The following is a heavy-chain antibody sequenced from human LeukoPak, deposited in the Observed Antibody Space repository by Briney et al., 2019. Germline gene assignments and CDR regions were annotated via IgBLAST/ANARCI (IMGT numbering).Heavy chain of an antibody. D-gene: IGHD4-17*01. CDR1: GFTFSSYA. CDR2: ISGSGGST. CDR3: AKDVSRMDGDYPNWYFDY. Sequence: GGSLRLSCAASGFTFSSYAMSWVRQAPGKGLEWVSAISGSGGSTYYADSVKGRFTISRDNSKNTLYLQTNSLRAEDTAVYYCAKDVSRMDGDYPNWYFDYWGQGTLVTVSS. V-gene: IGHV3-23*01. J-gene: IGHJ4*02.